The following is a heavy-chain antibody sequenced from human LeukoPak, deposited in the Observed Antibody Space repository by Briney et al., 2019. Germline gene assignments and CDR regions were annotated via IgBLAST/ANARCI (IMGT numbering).Heavy chain of an antibody. CDR2: IYYSGNT. CDR3: VKVLEGYSSGWRLIGAFDI. CDR1: GGSISSYY. J-gene: IGHJ3*02. Sequence: SETLSLTCTVSGGSISSYYWSWIRQPPGKGLEWIGYIYYSGNTNYNPSLKSRVTLSADTSKNQFSLKLTSVTAEDTAVYYCVKVLEGYSSGWRLIGAFDIWGQGTMITVSS. V-gene: IGHV4-59*01. D-gene: IGHD6-19*01.